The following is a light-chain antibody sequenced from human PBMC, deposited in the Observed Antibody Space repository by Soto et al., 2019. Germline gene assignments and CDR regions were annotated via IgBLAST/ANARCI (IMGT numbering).Light chain of an antibody. CDR3: QQYDSFSRT. CDR1: QSISSW. J-gene: IGKJ1*01. Sequence: DIQMTQSPSTLSASVGDRVTITCRASQSISSWLAWYQQKPGKAPKLLIYKASSLEGGVPSRFSGSGSGTEFTLTVSSLQPDDFATYYCQQYDSFSRTFSQGTKVEIK. V-gene: IGKV1-5*03. CDR2: KAS.